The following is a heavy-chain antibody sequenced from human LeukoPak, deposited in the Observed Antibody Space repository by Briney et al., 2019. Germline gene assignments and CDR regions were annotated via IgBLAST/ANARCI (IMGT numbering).Heavy chain of an antibody. Sequence: GGSLRLSCAASGFTFSNYAMSWVRQAPGKGLEWVSVVSGSGGSTYYADSVKGRFTISRDNSKNTLYLQMNSLRAEDTAVYYCAKVLPSSSWYCYFDYWGQGTLVTVSS. D-gene: IGHD6-13*01. V-gene: IGHV3-23*01. CDR3: AKVLPSSSWYCYFDY. CDR1: GFTFSNYA. CDR2: VSGSGGST. J-gene: IGHJ4*02.